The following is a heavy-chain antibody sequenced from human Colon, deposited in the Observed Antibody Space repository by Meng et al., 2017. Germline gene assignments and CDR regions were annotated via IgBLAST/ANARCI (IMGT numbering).Heavy chain of an antibody. D-gene: IGHD3-16*02. J-gene: IGHJ4*02. V-gene: IGHV3-21*01. Sequence: GGSLRLSCAASGFTFSSYSMNWVLQAPGKGLEWVSSISSSSSYIYYADSVKGRFTISRDNAKNSLYLQMNSLRAEDTAVYYCARSPPRYYDYVWGSYRYYSPSDYWGQGTLVTVSS. CDR1: GFTFSSYS. CDR2: ISSSSSYI. CDR3: ARSPPRYYDYVWGSYRYYSPSDY.